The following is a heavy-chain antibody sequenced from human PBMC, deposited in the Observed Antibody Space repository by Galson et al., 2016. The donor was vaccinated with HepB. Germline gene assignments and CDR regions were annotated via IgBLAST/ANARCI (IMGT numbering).Heavy chain of an antibody. J-gene: IGHJ4*02. CDR1: GLSLTTSGVN. V-gene: IGHV2-5*02. D-gene: IGHD5-12*01. CDR3: APLRNPGYVLDY. Sequence: PALVKPTQTLTLTCTLSGLSLTTSGVNVGWIRQPPGKALEWLALIYWDGDKRYSPSLRSRLTITKDTSKNQVVLRMTNVDPVDTATYYCAPLRNPGYVLDYWGQGILVAVAS. CDR2: IYWDGDK.